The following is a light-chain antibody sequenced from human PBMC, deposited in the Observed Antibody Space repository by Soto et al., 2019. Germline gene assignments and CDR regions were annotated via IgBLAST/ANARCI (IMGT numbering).Light chain of an antibody. J-gene: IGLJ3*02. V-gene: IGLV2-23*02. Sequence: QSALTQPASVSGSPAQSITISCTGTRSDIGSYNNVAWYQKHPGKAPRVMIFGVTKRPSGISNRFFGSKSGSTASLTISGLQAEDEADYFCFSYAGSSIWVFGGGTKLTVL. CDR2: GVT. CDR1: RSDIGSYNN. CDR3: FSYAGSSIWV.